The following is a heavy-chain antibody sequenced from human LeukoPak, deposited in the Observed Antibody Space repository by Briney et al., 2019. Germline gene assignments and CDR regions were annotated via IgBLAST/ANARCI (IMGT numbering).Heavy chain of an antibody. CDR3: AINGLYYDSSGLEYFQH. J-gene: IGHJ1*01. D-gene: IGHD3-22*01. Sequence: GASVKVSCKASGYTFTSYGISWVRQAPGQGLEWMGWISAYNGNTNYAQKLQGRVTMTTDTSTSTAYMELRSLRSDDTAVYYCAINGLYYDSSGLEYFQHWGQGTLVTVSS. V-gene: IGHV1-18*01. CDR2: ISAYNGNT. CDR1: GYTFTSYG.